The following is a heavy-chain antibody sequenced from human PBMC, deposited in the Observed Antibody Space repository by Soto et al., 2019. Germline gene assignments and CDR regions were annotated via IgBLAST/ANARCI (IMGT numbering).Heavy chain of an antibody. Sequence: QITFRESGPTLVKPTRTLTLTCTFSGFSLTATGVGVGWFRQPPGRTLEWRAAIYKNDEKRYSPSLKGTVSITKDASKDQVELTVTNLNPEDAGTYSCVRRIATSVAANDAFDIWGQGTLVIVSS. V-gene: IGHV2-5*04. J-gene: IGHJ3*02. CDR1: GFSLTATGVG. D-gene: IGHD2-21*01. CDR2: IYKNDEK. CDR3: VRRIATSVAANDAFDI.